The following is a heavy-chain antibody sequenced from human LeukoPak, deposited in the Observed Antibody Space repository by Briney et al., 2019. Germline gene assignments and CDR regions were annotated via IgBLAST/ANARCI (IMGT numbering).Heavy chain of an antibody. Sequence: GGSLRLSCAASGFSFSTFWMGWVRQAPGKGLDWVSNINQDEGEIYYADSVRGRFTISRDNAKNSLFLQMNSLRVEDTALYYCARLAVVGATVGFDFWGQGTLVTVSS. D-gene: IGHD1-26*01. CDR3: ARLAVVGATVGFDF. CDR1: GFSFSTFW. CDR2: INQDEGEI. V-gene: IGHV3-7*01. J-gene: IGHJ4*02.